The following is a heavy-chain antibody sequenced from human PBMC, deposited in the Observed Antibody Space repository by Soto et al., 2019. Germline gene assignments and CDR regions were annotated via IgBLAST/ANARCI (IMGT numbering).Heavy chain of an antibody. V-gene: IGHV4-31*03. CDR3: ARYSTYYDILTGSLASLDY. CDR2: IYYSGST. Sequence: SETLSLTCTVSGGSISSGGYYWSWIRQHPGKGLEWIGYIYYSGSTYYNPSLKSRVTISVDTSKNQFSLKLSSVTAADTAVYYCARYSTYYDILTGSLASLDYWGQGTMVTVSS. CDR1: GGSISSGGYY. D-gene: IGHD3-9*01. J-gene: IGHJ4*02.